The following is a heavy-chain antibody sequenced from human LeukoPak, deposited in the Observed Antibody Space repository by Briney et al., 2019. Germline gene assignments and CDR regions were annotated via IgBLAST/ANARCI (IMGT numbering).Heavy chain of an antibody. Sequence: GGSLRLSCAASGFTFSSYSMNWVRQAPGKGLEWVSYISSSGSTIYYADSVKGRFTISRDNAKNSLYLQMNSLRAEDTAVYYCAREKAAAGPFFAYWGQGTLATVSP. CDR2: ISSSGSTI. D-gene: IGHD6-13*01. CDR1: GFTFSSYS. CDR3: AREKAAAGPFFAY. J-gene: IGHJ4*02. V-gene: IGHV3-48*04.